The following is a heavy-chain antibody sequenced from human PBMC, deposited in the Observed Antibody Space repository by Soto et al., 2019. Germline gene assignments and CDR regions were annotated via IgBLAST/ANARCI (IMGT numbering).Heavy chain of an antibody. Sequence: SETLSLTCTVSGGSISSYYWSWIRQPPGKGLEWIGYIYYSGSTNYNPSLKSRVTISVDTSKNQFSLKLSSVTAADTAVYYCARDTLGYSSTTGGSNYYGMDVWSQGTTVTVSS. J-gene: IGHJ6*02. CDR2: IYYSGST. CDR1: GGSISSYY. V-gene: IGHV4-59*01. CDR3: ARDTLGYSSTTGGSNYYGMDV. D-gene: IGHD6-13*01.